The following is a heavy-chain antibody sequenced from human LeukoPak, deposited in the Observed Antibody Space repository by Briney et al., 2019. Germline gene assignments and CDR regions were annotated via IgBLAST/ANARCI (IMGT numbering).Heavy chain of an antibody. CDR2: ISTYNGNT. Sequence: ASVKVSCKASGYSFTSYGITWVRQAPGQGLEWKGCISTYNGNTNYAQKVQGRVTMTTETSTRPAYMELRSLRSDDTAVYYCARDRTYSYDSSGQDAFGIWVQGTIVTVSS. J-gene: IGHJ3*02. D-gene: IGHD3-22*01. CDR3: ARDRTYSYDSSGQDAFGI. V-gene: IGHV1-18*01. CDR1: GYSFTSYG.